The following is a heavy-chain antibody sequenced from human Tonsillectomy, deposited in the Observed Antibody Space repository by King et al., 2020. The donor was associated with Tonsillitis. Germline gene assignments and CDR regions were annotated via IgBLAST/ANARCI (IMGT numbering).Heavy chain of an antibody. D-gene: IGHD5-18*01. J-gene: IGHJ4*02. CDR2: IYYSGST. Sequence: QLQESGPGLVKPSETLSLTCTFSGGSISSYYWNWIRQPPGRGLEWIGYIYYSGSTNFNPSLKSRVTISLDTSKNQFSLKLSSVTAADTAVYYCASFTGDSYGSARFDYWGQGTLVTVSS. V-gene: IGHV4-59*01. CDR1: GGSISSYY. CDR3: ASFTGDSYGSARFDY.